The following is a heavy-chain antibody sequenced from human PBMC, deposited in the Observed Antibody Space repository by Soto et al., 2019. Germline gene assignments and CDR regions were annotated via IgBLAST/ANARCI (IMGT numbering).Heavy chain of an antibody. J-gene: IGHJ5*02. CDR2: IVPMYGIA. CDR3: ARALHDFGDDIGDWFNP. CDR1: GDTFSRSS. D-gene: IGHD4-17*01. Sequence: QVQLVQSGAEVKKPGSSVKVSCKASGDTFSRSSIHWVRQAPGQGLEWMGRIVPMYGIADYAQKFQGRLTITADESTTTAYMDLSSLGSEDTAVYYCARALHDFGDDIGDWFNPWGQGTRLTVSS. V-gene: IGHV1-69*02.